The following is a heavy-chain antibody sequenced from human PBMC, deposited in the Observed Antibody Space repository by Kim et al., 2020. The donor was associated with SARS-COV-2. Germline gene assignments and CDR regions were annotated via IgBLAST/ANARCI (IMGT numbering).Heavy chain of an antibody. Sequence: SQTLSLTCTVSGGSISSSSYYWGWIRQPPGKGLEWIGSIYYSGSTYYNPSLKSRVTISVDTSKNQFSLKLSSVTAADTAVYYCARDPIVAQPTRGLFDYWGQGTLVTVSS. CDR2: IYYSGST. J-gene: IGHJ4*02. D-gene: IGHD5-12*01. V-gene: IGHV4-39*07. CDR3: ARDPIVAQPTRGLFDY. CDR1: GGSISSSSYY.